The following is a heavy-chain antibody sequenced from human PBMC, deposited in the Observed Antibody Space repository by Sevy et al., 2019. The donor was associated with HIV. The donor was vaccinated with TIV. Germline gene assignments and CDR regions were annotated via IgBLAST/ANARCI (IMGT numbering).Heavy chain of an antibody. J-gene: IGHJ6*02. D-gene: IGHD1-26*01. CDR3: ANAYSGSYSHSYLYALDV. Sequence: GGSLRLSCTGSGFSFSYYGIPWVRQPQGKGLDWVALIYNVGINENYEDSLKGRFTISRVNSKNTVYLEMNRLRNEATAIYFCANAYSGSYSHSYLYALDVWGQGTTVTVSS. CDR2: IYNVGINE. CDR1: GFSFSYYG. V-gene: IGHV3-30*18.